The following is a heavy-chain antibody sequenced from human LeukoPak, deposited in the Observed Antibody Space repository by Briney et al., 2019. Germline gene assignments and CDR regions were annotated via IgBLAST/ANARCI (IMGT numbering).Heavy chain of an antibody. D-gene: IGHD4-17*01. J-gene: IGHJ4*02. CDR3: ARDMDYGDYEGFDY. V-gene: IGHV3-21*01. CDR2: ISSSSSYI. CDR1: GFTFSSYS. Sequence: GGSLRLSCAASGFTFSSYSMNWVRQAPGKGLEWVSSISSSSSYIYYADSVKGRFTISRDNAKNSLYLQMNGLRAEDTAVYYCARDMDYGDYEGFDYWGQGTLVTVSS.